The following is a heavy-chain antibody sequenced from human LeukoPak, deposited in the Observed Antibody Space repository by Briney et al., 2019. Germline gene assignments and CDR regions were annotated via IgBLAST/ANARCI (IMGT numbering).Heavy chain of an antibody. D-gene: IGHD6-25*01. CDR1: GGSISSSNW. CDR2: IYHSGST. Sequence: SETLSLTCAVSGGSISSSNWWSWVRQPPGKGLEWIGEIYHSGSTNYNPSLKSRVTISVDKSENQFSLKLSSVTAADTAVYYCARDTGSGDPGYYGMDVWGQGTTVTVSS. J-gene: IGHJ6*02. CDR3: ARDTGSGDPGYYGMDV. V-gene: IGHV4-4*02.